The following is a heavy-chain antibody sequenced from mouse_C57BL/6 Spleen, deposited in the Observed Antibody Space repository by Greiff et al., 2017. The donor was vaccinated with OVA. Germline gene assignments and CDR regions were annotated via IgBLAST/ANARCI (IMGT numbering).Heavy chain of an antibody. D-gene: IGHD1-1*02. CDR2: INPNNGGT. J-gene: IGHJ3*01. CDR3: ARNYGPSWFAY. V-gene: IGHV1-26*01. Sequence: EVQLHQSGPELVKPGASVKISCKASGYTFTDYYMNWVKQSHGKSLEWIGDINPNNGGTSYNQKFKGKATLTVDKSSSTAYMELRSLTSEDSAVYYCARNYGPSWFAYWGQGTLVTVSA. CDR1: GYTFTDYY.